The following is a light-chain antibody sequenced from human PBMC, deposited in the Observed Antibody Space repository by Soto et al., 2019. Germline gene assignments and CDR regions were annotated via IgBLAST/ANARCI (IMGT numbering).Light chain of an antibody. CDR3: CSYAGSYAYVL. J-gene: IGLJ2*01. CDR1: SSDVGAYDY. CDR2: DVT. V-gene: IGLV2-11*01. Sequence: QSVLTQPRSVSGSPGQSVTISCTGTSSDVGAYDYVSWYQRHPDKAPKLIIFDVTKRPSGVPDRFSGSKSGNTASLTISGLQADDEADYFCCSYAGSYAYVLFGGGTKVTVL.